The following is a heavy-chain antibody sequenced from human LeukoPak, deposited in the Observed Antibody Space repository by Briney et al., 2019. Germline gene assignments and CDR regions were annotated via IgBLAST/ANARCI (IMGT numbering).Heavy chain of an antibody. J-gene: IGHJ5*02. V-gene: IGHV1-69*05. CDR1: GGTFSSYA. D-gene: IGHD3-3*01. Sequence: SVKVSCKASGGTFSSYAISWVRQAPGQGLEWMGGIIPIFGTANYAQKFQGRVTITTDESTSTAYMELSSLRSEGTAVYYCARAYYDFWSGPRGANWFDPWGQGTLVTVSS. CDR3: ARAYYDFWSGPRGANWFDP. CDR2: IIPIFGTA.